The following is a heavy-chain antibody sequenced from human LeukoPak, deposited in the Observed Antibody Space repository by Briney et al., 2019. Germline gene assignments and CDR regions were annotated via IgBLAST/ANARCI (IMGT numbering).Heavy chain of an antibody. J-gene: IGHJ4*02. V-gene: IGHV3-64*01. CDR1: GFTFSNYG. D-gene: IGHD3-10*01. CDR3: ARDRYGSGDY. CDR2: ISSSGGSI. Sequence: GGSLRLSCAGSGFTFSNYGMHWVRQAPGKGLEYVSAISSSGGSIYYVNSVKGRFTISRDNSKNTVYLQMGSLRAEDMAVYYCARDRYGSGDYWGQGTLVTVSS.